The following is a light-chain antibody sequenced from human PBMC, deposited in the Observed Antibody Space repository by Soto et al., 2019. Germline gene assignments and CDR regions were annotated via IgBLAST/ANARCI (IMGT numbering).Light chain of an antibody. CDR3: AAWDDSLSGVV. V-gene: IGLV1-44*01. CDR2: SNH. CDR1: SSNIGRNS. J-gene: IGLJ2*01. Sequence: QSVLTQPPSASGTPGQRVTISCSGSSSNIGRNSVNWYQQLPGTAPKLLIYSNHHRPSGVPDRFSGSKSGTSASLAISGLQSEDENNYYCAAWDDSLSGVVFGGGTKLTVL.